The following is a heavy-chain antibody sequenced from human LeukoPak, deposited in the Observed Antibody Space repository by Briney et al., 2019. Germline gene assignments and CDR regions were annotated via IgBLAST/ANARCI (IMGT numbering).Heavy chain of an antibody. J-gene: IGHJ4*02. CDR1: GFTFSSYS. V-gene: IGHV3-21*01. D-gene: IGHD4-17*01. CDR2: ISSSSSYI. CDR3: ARDGDYGAYFDY. Sequence: PGGSLTLSCAASGFTFSSYSMNWVRQAPGKGLEWVSSISSSSSYIYYADSVKGRFTISRDNAKNSLYLQMNSLKAEDTAVYYCARDGDYGAYFDYWGQGTLVTVSS.